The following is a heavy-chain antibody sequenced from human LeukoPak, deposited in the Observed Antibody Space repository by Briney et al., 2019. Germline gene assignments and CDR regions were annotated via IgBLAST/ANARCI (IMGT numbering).Heavy chain of an antibody. J-gene: IGHJ4*02. D-gene: IGHD2-15*01. CDR2: ISSSSSYI. Sequence: GGSLRLSCAASGFTFSSYSMNWVRQAPGKGLEWVSSISSSSSYIYYADSVKGRFTISRDNAKNSLYLQMNSLRAEDTAVYYCAKDPKGYCSGGSCYPSGDYWGQGTLVTVSS. CDR1: GFTFSSYS. V-gene: IGHV3-21*01. CDR3: AKDPKGYCSGGSCYPSGDY.